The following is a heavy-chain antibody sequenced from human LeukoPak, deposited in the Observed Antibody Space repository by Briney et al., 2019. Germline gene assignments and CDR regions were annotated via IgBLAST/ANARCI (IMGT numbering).Heavy chain of an antibody. CDR2: VSYDGSNK. J-gene: IGHJ4*02. D-gene: IGHD2-2*01. CDR3: ARDRGAIAYFDY. Sequence: GRSLRLSCAASGFTFSSYAMHWVRQAPGKGLEWVAVVSYDGSNKYYADSVKGRFTISRDYSKNTLYLQMNSLRAEDTAVYYCARDRGAIAYFDYWGQGTLVTVSS. CDR1: GFTFSSYA. V-gene: IGHV3-30-3*01.